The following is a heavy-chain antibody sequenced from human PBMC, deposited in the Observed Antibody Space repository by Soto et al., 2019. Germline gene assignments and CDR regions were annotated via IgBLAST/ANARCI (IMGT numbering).Heavy chain of an antibody. D-gene: IGHD2-21*02. CDR1: GGSFSGYY. Sequence: QVQLQQWGAGLLKPSETLSLTCAVYGGSFSGYYWSWIRQPPGKGLEWIGEINHSGSTNYNPSLKRRVTISVDTSKNQFSLKLSSVTAADTAVYYCARSPYCGGDCYSRDNWFDPWGQGTLVTVSS. CDR3: ARSPYCGGDCYSRDNWFDP. CDR2: INHSGST. J-gene: IGHJ5*02. V-gene: IGHV4-34*01.